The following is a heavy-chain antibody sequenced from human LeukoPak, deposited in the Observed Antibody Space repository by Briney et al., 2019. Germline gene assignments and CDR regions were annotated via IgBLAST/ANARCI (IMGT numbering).Heavy chain of an antibody. Sequence: GGSLRLSCAASGFTFSSYAMSWVLQAPGKGLEWVSAISASGGSTYYADSVKGRFTISRDNSKNTLYLQMNSLRAEDTAVYYCAKDEAGGTPGYYWGQGTLVTVSS. CDR1: GFTFSSYA. CDR2: ISASGGST. CDR3: AKDEAGGTPGYY. J-gene: IGHJ4*02. D-gene: IGHD6-13*01. V-gene: IGHV3-23*01.